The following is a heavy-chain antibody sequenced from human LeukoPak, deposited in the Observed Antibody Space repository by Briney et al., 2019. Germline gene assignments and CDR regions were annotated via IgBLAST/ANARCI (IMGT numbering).Heavy chain of an antibody. J-gene: IGHJ4*02. CDR1: GFTFSGSA. CDR3: ARNPALYYYGSGVDY. V-gene: IGHV3-73*01. CDR2: IRSKANSYAT. Sequence: GGSLRLSCAASGFTFSGSAMHWVRQASGKGPEWVGRIRSKANSYATAYAASVKGRFTISRDDSKNTAYLQMNSLKTDDTAVYYCARNPALYYYGSGVDYWGQGTLVTVSS. D-gene: IGHD3-10*01.